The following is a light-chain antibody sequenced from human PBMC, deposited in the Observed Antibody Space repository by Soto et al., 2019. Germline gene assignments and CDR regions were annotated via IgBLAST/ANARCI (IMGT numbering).Light chain of an antibody. CDR1: QSVYNY. CDR2: GAS. CDR3: QQSYSTPRT. J-gene: IGKJ2*01. Sequence: DIQMTQSPSSLSASVGDRVTITCRASQSVYNYLNWYQQKPGKAPKFLIYGASSLQSGVPSRFSGSGSGTHFTLTFGSVQPEDFAIYFCQQSYSTPRTFGQGTSLEI. V-gene: IGKV1-39*01.